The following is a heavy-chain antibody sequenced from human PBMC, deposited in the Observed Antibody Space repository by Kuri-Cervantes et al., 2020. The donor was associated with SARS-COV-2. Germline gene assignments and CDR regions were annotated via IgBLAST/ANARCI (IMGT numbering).Heavy chain of an antibody. J-gene: IGHJ4*02. CDR3: ARVSWRNSCSGVSCHDYYFDY. CDR1: GHTLTTHD. V-gene: IGHV1-8*01. CDR2: MNPNSGNT. Sequence: SVNVSRKDSGHTLTTHDSNGVRQATGQGLAWMGWMNPNSGNTGYAQKFQGRVTLTRDTSISTAYTELNSLTSEDTAVYYCARVSWRNSCSGVSCHDYYFDYWGQGTLVTVSS. D-gene: IGHD2-15*01.